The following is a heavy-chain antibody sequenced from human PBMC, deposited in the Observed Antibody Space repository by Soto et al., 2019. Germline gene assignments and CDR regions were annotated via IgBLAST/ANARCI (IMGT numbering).Heavy chain of an antibody. Sequence: QVELQESGPGLVKPSETLSLTCSVSGASITSHYWNWIRQSAGEGLQWIGRVYARGATNYNPSLKSRVTISGDTSKNQFSLKLTSVTAADTAVYYCARSSGDDFFYSGMDVWGHGTTVTVSS. CDR1: GASITSHY. CDR2: VYARGAT. D-gene: IGHD4-17*01. CDR3: ARSSGDDFFYSGMDV. V-gene: IGHV4-4*07. J-gene: IGHJ6*02.